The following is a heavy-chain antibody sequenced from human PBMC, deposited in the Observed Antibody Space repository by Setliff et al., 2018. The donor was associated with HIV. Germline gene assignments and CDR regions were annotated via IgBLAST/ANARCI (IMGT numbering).Heavy chain of an antibody. V-gene: IGHV5-51*01. CDR3: ARHRIDISLLVVQDPGPFDL. J-gene: IGHJ3*01. CDR1: GYSFSNHW. D-gene: IGHD3-3*02. CDR2: IYPQDSDT. Sequence: PGESLKISCTGSGYSFSNHWIGWARQMPGRGLEWVAIIYPQDSDTRYSPSFEGHVTISADTSRYTAYLQWRALRASDTAIYYCARHRIDISLLVVQDPGPFDLWGRGTMVTVSS.